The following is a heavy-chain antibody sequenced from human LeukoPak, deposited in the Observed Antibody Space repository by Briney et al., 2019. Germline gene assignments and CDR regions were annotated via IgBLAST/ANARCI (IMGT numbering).Heavy chain of an antibody. D-gene: IGHD5-12*01. V-gene: IGHV3-23*01. CDR3: AKWGGYSGLVYFDY. CDR2: ISGSGGST. J-gene: IGHJ4*02. Sequence: GGSLRLSCAASGFTFSSYGMSWVRQAPGKGLEWVSAISGSGGSTYYADSVKGRFTISRDNSKNTLYLQMNSLRAEDTAVYYCAKWGGYSGLVYFDYWGQGTLVTVSS. CDR1: GFTFSSYG.